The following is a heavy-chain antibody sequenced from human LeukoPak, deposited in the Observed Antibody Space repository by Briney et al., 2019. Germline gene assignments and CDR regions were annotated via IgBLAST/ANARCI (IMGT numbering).Heavy chain of an antibody. D-gene: IGHD6-13*01. CDR2: IYYSGST. V-gene: IGHV4-31*03. CDR3: ARGSGYSSSWALESYAFDI. CDR1: GGSISSGGYY. Sequence: SETLSLTCTVSGGSISSGGYYWSWIRQHPGKGLEWIGYIYYSGSTYYNPSLKSRVTISVDTSKNQFSLKLSSVTAADTAVYYCARGSGYSSSWALESYAFDIWGQGTMFTVSS. J-gene: IGHJ3*02.